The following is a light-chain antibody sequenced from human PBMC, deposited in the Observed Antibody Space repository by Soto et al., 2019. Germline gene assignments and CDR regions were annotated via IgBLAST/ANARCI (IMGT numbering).Light chain of an antibody. CDR2: AAS. CDR1: QSISSY. J-gene: IGKJ5*01. CDR3: QQVDTYPIT. Sequence: DIQMTQSPSSLSASVGDRVTITCRASQSISSYLNWYQQKPGKAPKLLIYAASTLQSGVPSRFSGSGSGTDITLTISSLQPEDFATYFCQQVDTYPITFGQGTRLEVK. V-gene: IGKV1-39*01.